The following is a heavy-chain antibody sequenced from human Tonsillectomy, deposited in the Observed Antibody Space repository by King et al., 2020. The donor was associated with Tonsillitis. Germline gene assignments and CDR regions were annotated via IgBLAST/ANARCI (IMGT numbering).Heavy chain of an antibody. Sequence: VQLQESGPGLVKPSETLSLTCTVSGYSISSGYYWGWFRQPPGKGLEWIGSIFHSGSTYYNPSLKSRVTISVDTSKNQFSLKLSSVTAADTAVYYCARGHCSGGSCYFYWGQGTLVTVSS. CDR1: GYSISSGYY. J-gene: IGHJ4*02. D-gene: IGHD2-15*01. CDR2: IFHSGST. CDR3: ARGHCSGGSCYFY. V-gene: IGHV4-38-2*02.